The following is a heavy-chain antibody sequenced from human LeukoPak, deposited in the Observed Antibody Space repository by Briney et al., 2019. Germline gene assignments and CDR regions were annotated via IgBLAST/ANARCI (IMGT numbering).Heavy chain of an antibody. D-gene: IGHD3-22*01. Sequence: ESWPTLAQPTQTPTLTCTFSGFSLSTTGEALTWVLQPPGKALERLPLIYWNDEKYYSPSLKTRLTITKDTSKRQGVLRMTNMDTVDTATYYCAHDRAGIGFDPWGQGTLVTVSS. J-gene: IGHJ5*02. CDR1: GFSLSTTGEA. CDR3: AHDRAGIGFDP. CDR2: IYWNDEK. V-gene: IGHV2-5*01.